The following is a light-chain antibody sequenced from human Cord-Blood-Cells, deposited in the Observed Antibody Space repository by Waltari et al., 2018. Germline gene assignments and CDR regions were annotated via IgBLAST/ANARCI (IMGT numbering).Light chain of an antibody. CDR1: QSISSY. V-gene: IGKV1-39*01. J-gene: IGKJ5*01. CDR3: QQSYSTPQVT. Sequence: DIQMTQSPSSLSASVGDRFTITCRASQSISSYLNWYQQKPGKAPKLLIYAASSLQSGVPSRFSGSGSGTDFTLTISSLKPEDFATYYFQQSYSTPQVTFGQGTRLEIK. CDR2: AAS.